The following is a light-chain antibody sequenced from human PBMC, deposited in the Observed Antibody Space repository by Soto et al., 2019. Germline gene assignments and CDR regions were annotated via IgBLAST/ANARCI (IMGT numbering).Light chain of an antibody. J-gene: IGKJ5*01. CDR1: QTISNY. V-gene: IGKV1-39*01. CDR3: QSYDPPFN. CDR2: VAS. Sequence: DIQMTQSPSSLSAFVGDRVTITCRASQTISNYLNWYQQRPGKAPKLLIYVASSLQCGVPSRFGGSGSGTGFTPTISRLHHEDAATYYCQSYDPPFNFGRGTQLEIK.